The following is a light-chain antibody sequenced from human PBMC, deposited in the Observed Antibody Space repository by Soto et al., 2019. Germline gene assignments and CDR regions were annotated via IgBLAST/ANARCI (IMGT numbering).Light chain of an antibody. CDR2: AAS. CDR1: QSVSSAY. V-gene: IGKV3-20*01. CDR3: QQDGSSSTWT. J-gene: IGKJ1*01. Sequence: EIVLTQAPGTLSLSPGERATLSCRASQSVSSAYLAWYQHKPGQPPTLLIYAASSRDTGIPDRFSGSGSGTDFTLTISRRGPEDFAVYYCQQDGSSSTWTFGPGTKVEIK.